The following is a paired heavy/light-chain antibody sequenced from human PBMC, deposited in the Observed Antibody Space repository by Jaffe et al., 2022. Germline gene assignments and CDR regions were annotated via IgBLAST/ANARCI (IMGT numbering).Heavy chain of an antibody. CDR3: ARDRGLTRTGIFNWFDP. CDR2: INPDSGGT. Sequence: QVQLVQSGTEVKMPGASVKVSCKASGYTFSGNYIHWVRQAPGQGLEWMGRINPDSGGTNFAQKFQGRVTMTRDTSITTTYMELSRLRSDDTAVYYCARDRGLTRTGIFNWFDPWGQGTLVTVSS. D-gene: IGHD1-1*01. V-gene: IGHV1-2*06. J-gene: IGHJ5*02. CDR1: GYTFSGNY.
Light chain of an antibody. CDR3: QQYYITPPIT. Sequence: DIQMTQSPSSLSASVGDRVTITCRASQGISNSLVWYQQKPGKAPKLLLYDASKLQSGVPSRFSGTGSGTVYTLTISSLQPEDFATYYCQQYYITPPITFGQGTRLEIK. CDR2: DAS. CDR1: QGISNS. J-gene: IGKJ5*01. V-gene: IGKV1-NL1*01.